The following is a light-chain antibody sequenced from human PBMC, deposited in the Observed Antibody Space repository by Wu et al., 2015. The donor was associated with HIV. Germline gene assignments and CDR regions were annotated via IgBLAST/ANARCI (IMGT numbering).Light chain of an antibody. Sequence: EILLTQSPGILSLSPGERVTLSCRASQSLDGNYIAWYQQKSGQAPRLVLFGVSNRAAGFPDRFSGSGSGTDFILTISRLEPEDFAMYYCHQYGRSPRTFGQGTKVEVK. V-gene: IGKV3-20*01. J-gene: IGKJ1*01. CDR1: QSLDGNY. CDR2: GVS. CDR3: HQYGRSPRT.